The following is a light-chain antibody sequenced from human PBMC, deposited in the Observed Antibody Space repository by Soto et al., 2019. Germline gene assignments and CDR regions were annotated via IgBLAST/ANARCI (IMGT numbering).Light chain of an antibody. J-gene: IGKJ5*01. V-gene: IGKV3D-15*01. CDR3: QQYNNWPPIT. CDR1: QSVSSN. Sequence: EIVMSQSPGTLSVSPGERATLSCRASQSVSSNLAWYQQKPGQAPRRLLYGASTRATGIPARFSGSGSGTEFNLTITSLQSEDFAFYYCQQYNNWPPITFGQGTRLEIK. CDR2: GAS.